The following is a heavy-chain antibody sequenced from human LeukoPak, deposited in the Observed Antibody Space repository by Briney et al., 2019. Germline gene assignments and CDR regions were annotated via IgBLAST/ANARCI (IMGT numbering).Heavy chain of an antibody. CDR1: GFTVSSNY. V-gene: IGHV3-53*01. CDR3: ARARGYSWIDS. CDR2: IYTGGNT. Sequence: GGSLRLSCAASGFTVSSNYMSWVRQAPGKGLEWVSVIYTGGNTYYADSVKGRFTISRDDSKNTLYLQMNSLRAEDTAVYYCARARGYSWIDSWGQGTLVTVSS. J-gene: IGHJ5*01. D-gene: IGHD3-10*01.